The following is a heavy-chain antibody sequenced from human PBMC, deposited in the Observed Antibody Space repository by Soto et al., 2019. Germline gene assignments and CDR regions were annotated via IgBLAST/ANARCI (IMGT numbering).Heavy chain of an antibody. J-gene: IGHJ4*02. CDR1: GYTFTNYG. V-gene: IGHV1-18*04. CDR2: ISAYSGLT. CDR3: ARRTPYASGSYFACDF. Sequence: QVQLVQSGAEVKKPGASVNISCKASGYTFTNYGVRWVRQAPGQGLEWMGWISAYSGLTRYPQHLQGRVTMTTDTSTTTDYLELGSLTSDDTAVYYCARRTPYASGSYFACDFWGQGTLITVSS. D-gene: IGHD3-10*01.